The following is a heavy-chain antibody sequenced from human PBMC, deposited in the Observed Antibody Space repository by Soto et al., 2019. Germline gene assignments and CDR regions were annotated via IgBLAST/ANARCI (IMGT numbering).Heavy chain of an antibody. Sequence: GGSLRLACAASGFTFSNAWINWVRQAPGKGLEWVGRVKSKNDGGTTDFAAPVKGRFAISRDDSKNMVYLEMNSLQTEDTAIYYCTTDSYITSIIVRFDYWGHGTLVTVSS. D-gene: IGHD3-22*01. CDR1: GFTFSNAW. J-gene: IGHJ4*01. V-gene: IGHV3-15*07. CDR2: VKSKNDGGTT. CDR3: TTDSYITSIIVRFDY.